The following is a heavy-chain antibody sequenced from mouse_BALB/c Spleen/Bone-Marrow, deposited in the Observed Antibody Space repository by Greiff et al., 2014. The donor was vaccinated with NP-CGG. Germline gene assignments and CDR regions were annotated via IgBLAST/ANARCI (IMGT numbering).Heavy chain of an antibody. V-gene: IGHV1-69*02. CDR3: ARTAY. J-gene: IGHJ3*01. Sequence: QVQLQQPGAELVKPGAPEKLSCKASGYTFTDYWMNWVKQRPGRGLEWIGRIDPSDSETHYNQKFKDKATLTVDKSSTTAYIQLSNLTSEDSAVYYCARTAYWGQGTLVTVSA. CDR2: IDPSDSET. CDR1: GYTFTDYW.